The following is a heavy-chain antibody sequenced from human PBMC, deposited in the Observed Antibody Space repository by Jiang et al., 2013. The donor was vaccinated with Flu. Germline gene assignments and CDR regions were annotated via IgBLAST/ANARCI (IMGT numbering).Heavy chain of an antibody. Sequence: GLVKPSQTLSLTCVISGDSVSSNSATWNWIRQSPSRGLEWLGRTYYRSKWYNDYAVSVNSRITINPDTSKNQFSLQLNSVTPEDTAVYYCARIRYCSSPTCSSVGPNYYYGMDVWGQGTTVTVSS. V-gene: IGHV6-1*01. CDR3: ARIRYCSSPTCSSVGPNYYYGMDV. CDR1: GDSVSSNSAT. CDR2: TYYRSKWYN. J-gene: IGHJ6*02. D-gene: IGHD2-2*01.